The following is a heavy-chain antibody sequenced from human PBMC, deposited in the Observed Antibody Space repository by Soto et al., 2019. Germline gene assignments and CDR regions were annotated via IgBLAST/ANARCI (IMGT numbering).Heavy chain of an antibody. D-gene: IGHD3-3*01. CDR1: GYTFTSYA. Sequence: ASVKVSCKASGYTFTSYAMNWVRQAPGQGLEWMGWINTNTGNPTYAQGFTGRFVFSLDTSVSTAYLQICSLKAEDTAVYYCARDPPNDFWSGYYRPYYYGMDVWGQGTTVTVSS. CDR3: ARDPPNDFWSGYYRPYYYGMDV. V-gene: IGHV7-4-1*01. J-gene: IGHJ6*02. CDR2: INTNTGNP.